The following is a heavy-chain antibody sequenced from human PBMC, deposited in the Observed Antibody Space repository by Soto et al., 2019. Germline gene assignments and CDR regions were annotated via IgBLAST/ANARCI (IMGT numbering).Heavy chain of an antibody. D-gene: IGHD1-1*01. CDR2: ILYDGSSE. V-gene: IGHV3-30-3*01. CDR3: AREYSVNWSSRSDCIRHGVKL. J-gene: IGHJ6*01. Sequence: WVSLRLSCGASGFTFSSYSMHWVRQSPGEGLEWVTIILYDGSSEYYADSVKGRFSISRDNSKNTLYLQMHSMRAEDTAVYYCAREYSVNWSSRSDCIRHGVKLWGQGTKVIV. CDR1: GFTFSSYS.